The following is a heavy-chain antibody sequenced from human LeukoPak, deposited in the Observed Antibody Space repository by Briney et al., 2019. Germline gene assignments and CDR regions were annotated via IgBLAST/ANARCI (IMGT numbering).Heavy chain of an antibody. J-gene: IGHJ4*02. CDR1: GFTFSSYG. Sequence: GGSLRLSCAASGFTFSSYGMHWVRQAPGKGLEWVGRIKSKTDGGTTDYAAPVKGRFTISRDDSKNTLYLQMNSLKTEDTAVYYCTTAFSPYYYDSSGSLGNYWGQGTLVTVSS. D-gene: IGHD3-22*01. CDR2: IKSKTDGGTT. V-gene: IGHV3-15*01. CDR3: TTAFSPYYYDSSGSLGNY.